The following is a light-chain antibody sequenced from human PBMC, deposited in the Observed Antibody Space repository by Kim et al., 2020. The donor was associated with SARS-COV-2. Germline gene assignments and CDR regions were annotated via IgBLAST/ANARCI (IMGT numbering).Light chain of an antibody. Sequence: ASVGDRVTITCRASQDITNYLAWYQQKAGKAPRLLIYAASAWQPGVPTRFRGSGSGTDLTLTITSLQPEDVATYFCQKYDGAPWAFGKGTKVDIK. J-gene: IGKJ1*01. V-gene: IGKV1-27*01. CDR3: QKYDGAPWA. CDR2: AAS. CDR1: QDITNY.